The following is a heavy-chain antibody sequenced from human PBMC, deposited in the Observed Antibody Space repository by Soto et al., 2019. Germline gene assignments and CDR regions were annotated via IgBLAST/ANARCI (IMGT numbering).Heavy chain of an antibody. CDR2: ISAYNGNT. Sequence: QVQLVQSGAEVKKPGASVKVSCKASGYTFTSYGISWVRQAPGQGLEWMGWISAYNGNTNYAQKLQGRVTMTTDTSTSTAYMELRSLRSDDAAVYYCAREVQWELLRGYYYYGMDVWGQGTTVTVSS. D-gene: IGHD1-26*01. J-gene: IGHJ6*02. V-gene: IGHV1-18*01. CDR1: GYTFTSYG. CDR3: AREVQWELLRGYYYYGMDV.